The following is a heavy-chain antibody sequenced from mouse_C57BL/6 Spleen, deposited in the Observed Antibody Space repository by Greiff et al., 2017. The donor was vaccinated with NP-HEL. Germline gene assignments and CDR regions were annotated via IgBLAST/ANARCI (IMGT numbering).Heavy chain of an antibody. D-gene: IGHD1-1*01. CDR3: ARRGYYGSPSYWYFDV. J-gene: IGHJ1*03. CDR2: IDPSDSET. CDR1: GYTFTSYW. Sequence: LQQPGAELVRPGSSVKLSCKASGYTFTSYWMHWVKQRPIQGLEWIGNIDPSDSETHYNQKFKDKATLTVDKSSSTAYMQLSSLTSEDSAVYYCARRGYYGSPSYWYFDVWGTGTTVTVSS. V-gene: IGHV1-52*01.